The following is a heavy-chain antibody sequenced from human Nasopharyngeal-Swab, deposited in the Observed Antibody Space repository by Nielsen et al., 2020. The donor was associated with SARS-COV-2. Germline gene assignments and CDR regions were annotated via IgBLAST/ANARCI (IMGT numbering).Heavy chain of an antibody. CDR2: IRSKAYGGTT. CDR3: TRDWRGGWIHYYYYGMDV. D-gene: IGHD6-19*01. CDR1: GFTFGDYA. V-gene: IGHV3-49*04. J-gene: IGHJ6*02. Sequence: GESLKISCTASGFTFGDYAMSWVRPAPGKGPEWVGFIRSKAYGGTTEYAASVKGRFTISRDDSKSIAYLQMNSLKTEDTAVYYCTRDWRGGWIHYYYYGMDVWGQGTTVTVSS.